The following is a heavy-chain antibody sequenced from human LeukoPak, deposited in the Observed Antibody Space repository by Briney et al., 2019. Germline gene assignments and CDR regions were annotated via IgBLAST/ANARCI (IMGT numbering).Heavy chain of an antibody. V-gene: IGHV3-21*01. J-gene: IGHJ4*02. D-gene: IGHD3-22*01. CDR2: ISSSSSYI. CDR1: GFTFSSYS. Sequence: GGSLRLSCASSGFTFSSYSMNWVRQAPGKGLEWVSSISSSSSYIYYADSVKGRFPISRDNAKNSLYLQMNSLRAEDTAVYYCATGGYYDSSANYYWGQGTLVTVSS. CDR3: ATGGYYDSSANYY.